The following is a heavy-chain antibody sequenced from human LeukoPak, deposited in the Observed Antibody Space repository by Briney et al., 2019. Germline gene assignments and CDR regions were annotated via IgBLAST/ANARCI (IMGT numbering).Heavy chain of an antibody. CDR3: ARQVSFWSHSPHYMDV. V-gene: IGHV4-39*01. J-gene: IGHJ6*03. D-gene: IGHD2-2*01. CDR1: GGSISSYY. CDR2: IYYSGST. Sequence: SETLSLTCTVSGGSISSYYWSWIRQPPGKGLEWIGSIYYSGSTYYNPSLKSRVTISVDTSKNQFSLKLSSVTAADTAVYYCARQVSFWSHSPHYMDVWGKGTTVTVSS.